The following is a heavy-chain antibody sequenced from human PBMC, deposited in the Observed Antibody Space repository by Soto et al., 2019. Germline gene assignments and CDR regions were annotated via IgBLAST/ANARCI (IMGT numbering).Heavy chain of an antibody. CDR1: GYTFTTYY. CDR2: INPSGGRT. J-gene: IGHJ4*02. V-gene: IGHV1-46*01. CDR3: ARDRDETTHSYFLDY. Sequence: ASVKVSCKAFGYTFTTYYIHWVRQAPGQGLEWMGIINPSGGRTNYAQTFQGRVTMTSDTSTSTVYMDLSSLRSEDTAVYYCARDRDETTHSYFLDYWGQGTRDTLSS. D-gene: IGHD1-7*01.